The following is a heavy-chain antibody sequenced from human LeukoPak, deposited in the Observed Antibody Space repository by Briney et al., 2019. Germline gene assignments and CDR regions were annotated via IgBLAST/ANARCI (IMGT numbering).Heavy chain of an antibody. CDR3: ATAKAGTWYYQH. D-gene: IGHD3/OR15-3a*01. CDR1: GFTFSDYG. Sequence: PGRSLRLSCAASGFTFSDYGMHWVRQASGKGLEWLAVIWSFGTHKYYADSVKSRFTISRDDSESTLYLQMDGLRADDTAMYFCATAKAGTWYYQHWGQGAKVIVSS. CDR2: IWSFGTHK. J-gene: IGHJ1*01. V-gene: IGHV3-33*08.